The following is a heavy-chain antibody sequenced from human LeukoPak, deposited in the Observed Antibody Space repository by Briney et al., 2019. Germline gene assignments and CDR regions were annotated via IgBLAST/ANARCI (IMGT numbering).Heavy chain of an antibody. CDR3: TTLTGYSYGWNFDY. CDR2: IKSETDGGTT. J-gene: IGHJ4*02. Sequence: PGGSLGLSCAASGFTFSNAWMSWVRQAPGKGLEWVGRIKSETDGGTTDYAAPVKGRFTISRDDSKNTLYLQMNSLKTEDTAVYYCTTLTGYSYGWNFDYWGQGTLVTVSS. CDR1: GFTFSNAW. D-gene: IGHD5-18*01. V-gene: IGHV3-15*01.